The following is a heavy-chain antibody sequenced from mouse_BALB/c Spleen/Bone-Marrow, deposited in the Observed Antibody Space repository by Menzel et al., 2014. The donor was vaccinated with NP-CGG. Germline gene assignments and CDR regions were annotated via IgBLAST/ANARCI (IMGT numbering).Heavy chain of an antibody. J-gene: IGHJ3*01. V-gene: IGHV14-3*02. D-gene: IGHD2-12*01. CDR3: AEGYDSWFAY. CDR1: GFNIEDTY. CDR2: IDPANGNT. Sequence: VQLKQSGAELVKPGASVKLSCTASGFNIEDTYVHWVKQRPEQGLEWIGRIDPANGNTKYDPKFQGKATVTSDTSSNTAHLHLNSLTSEDTAVYYCAEGYDSWFAYWGQGTLVTVSA.